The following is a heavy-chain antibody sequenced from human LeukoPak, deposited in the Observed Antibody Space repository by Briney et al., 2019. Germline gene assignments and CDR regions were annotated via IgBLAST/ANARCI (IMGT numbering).Heavy chain of an antibody. CDR1: GFTFSDYG. V-gene: IGHV3-33*01. CDR2: IWYDGSNK. Sequence: GGSLRLSCATSGFTFSDYGVHWVRRPPGMGLEWVAVIWYDGSNKYYADSVKGRFTISRDNSKNTLYLQMNSLRAEDTAVYYCARPRSGWWDFDYWGQGTLVTVSS. J-gene: IGHJ4*02. CDR3: ARPRSGWWDFDY. D-gene: IGHD6-19*01.